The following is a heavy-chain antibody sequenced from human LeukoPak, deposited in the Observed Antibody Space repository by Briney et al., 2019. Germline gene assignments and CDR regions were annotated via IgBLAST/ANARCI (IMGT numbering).Heavy chain of an antibody. J-gene: IGHJ4*02. CDR1: GASISTYY. V-gene: IGHV4-59*08. D-gene: IGHD5-18*01. CDR3: ARHAGGGITALDY. CDR2: SYYGVST. Sequence: PSETLSLTCTVSGASISTYYWSWIRQPPGKGLEWIGYSYYGVSTNYNPSLKSRVTISMDTSKNQFSLNLNSVTAADTAMYYCARHAGGGITALDYWGQGTLVTVSS.